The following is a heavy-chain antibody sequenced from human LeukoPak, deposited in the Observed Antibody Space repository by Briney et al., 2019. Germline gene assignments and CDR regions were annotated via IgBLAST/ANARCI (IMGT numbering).Heavy chain of an antibody. V-gene: IGHV3-74*01. CDR1: GFTFTTYW. CDR3: VRAGASGTYGQFDA. CDR2: INIDGTTT. Sequence: PGGSLRLSCAASGFTFTTYWMHWVRQAPGKGLVWVARINIDGTTTYYADYVKGRFTISRDNAKNTVSLEMSSLRDDDTAVYHCVRAGASGTYGQFDAWGQGAFVTVSS. J-gene: IGHJ5*02. D-gene: IGHD3-10*01.